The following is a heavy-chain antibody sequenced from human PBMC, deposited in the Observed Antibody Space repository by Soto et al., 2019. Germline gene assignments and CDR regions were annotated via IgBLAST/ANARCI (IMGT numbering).Heavy chain of an antibody. CDR2: ISSSSSYI. Sequence: EVQLVESGGGLVKPGGSLRLSCAASGFTFSSYSMNWVRQAPGKGLEWVSTISSSSSYIYYADSVKGRFTISRDNAKNSLYLQMNSLRAEDTAVYYCARIYGSGSYSTGHFDYWGQGTLVTVCS. V-gene: IGHV3-21*01. CDR1: GFTFSSYS. CDR3: ARIYGSGSYSTGHFDY. J-gene: IGHJ4*02. D-gene: IGHD3-10*01.